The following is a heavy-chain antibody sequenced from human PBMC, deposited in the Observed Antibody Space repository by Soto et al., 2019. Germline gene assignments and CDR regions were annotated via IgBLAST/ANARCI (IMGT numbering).Heavy chain of an antibody. Sequence: GESLKISCNGSGYTFTNYWIGWVRQMPGKGLEWMGIIYPGDSDTKYNPSFQGQVTISADKSITTTYLRWTSLKASDTAIYYCAASVFYYGMDVWGQGTTVTVSS. CDR3: AASVFYYGMDV. CDR1: GYTFTNYW. CDR2: IYPGDSDT. V-gene: IGHV5-51*01. J-gene: IGHJ6*02.